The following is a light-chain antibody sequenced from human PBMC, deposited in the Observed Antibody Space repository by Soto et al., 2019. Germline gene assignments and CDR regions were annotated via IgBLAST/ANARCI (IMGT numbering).Light chain of an antibody. Sequence: QSVPGHPGSVSGSPGQWTTISCSGTSSDFVSYNRVSWYQQPPGTAPKLIIYEASNRPSGVPDRFSGSKSGRAASLTTSGLQAADEAEYYFSLYTSENPYVLGAGSKVAVL. CDR1: SSDFVSYNR. CDR2: EAS. CDR3: SLYTSENPYV. J-gene: IGLJ1*01. V-gene: IGLV2-18*01.